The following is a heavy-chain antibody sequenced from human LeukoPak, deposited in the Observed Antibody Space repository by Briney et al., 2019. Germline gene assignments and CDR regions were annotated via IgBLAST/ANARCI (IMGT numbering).Heavy chain of an antibody. CDR1: GGSISSGGYY. CDR2: IYHSGST. V-gene: IGHV4-30-2*01. CDR3: ARGGRFLEPVEAFDI. Sequence: PSQTLSLTCTVSGGSISSGGYYWSWIRQPPGKGLEWIGYIYHSGSTYYNPSLKSRVTISVDRSKNQFSLKLSSVTAADTAVYYCARGGRFLEPVEAFDIWGQGTMVTVSS. D-gene: IGHD3-3*01. J-gene: IGHJ3*02.